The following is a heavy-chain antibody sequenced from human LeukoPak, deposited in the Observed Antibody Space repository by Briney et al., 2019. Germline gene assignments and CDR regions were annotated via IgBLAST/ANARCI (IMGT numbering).Heavy chain of an antibody. D-gene: IGHD6-13*01. CDR2: ISYDGSSK. CDR1: GFTFSSYG. V-gene: IGHV3-30*18. CDR3: AKDGRGQKPHKPGTAAGYYYYYYMDV. Sequence: GGSLRLSCAASGFTFSSYGMHWVRQAPGKGLEWVAVISYDGSSKYYADSVKGRFTISRDNSKNTLYLQMNSLRAEDTAVYYCAKDGRGQKPHKPGTAAGYYYYYYMDVWGKGTTVTVSS. J-gene: IGHJ6*03.